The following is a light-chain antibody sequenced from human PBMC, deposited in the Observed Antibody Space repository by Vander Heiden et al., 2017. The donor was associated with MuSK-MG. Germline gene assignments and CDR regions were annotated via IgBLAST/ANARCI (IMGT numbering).Light chain of an antibody. J-gene: IGLJ3*02. Sequence: QSVLTQPPSASRSPGQRVTIVCYGGLSNVGSKGVNWYQQLPGTAPKLLIFSHDQRRSGVPDRFSGSKSGTSAALSIIGLQSEDEADYCCAAWDDSVNGWVFGGWTKLTVL. CDR1: LSNVGSKG. CDR3: AAWDDSVNGWV. V-gene: IGLV1-44*01. CDR2: SHD.